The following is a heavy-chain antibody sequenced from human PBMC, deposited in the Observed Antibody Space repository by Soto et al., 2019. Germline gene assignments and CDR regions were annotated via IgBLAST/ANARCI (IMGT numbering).Heavy chain of an antibody. CDR2: ISYDGSNK. CDR3: AKDRGSGWYSGVDY. CDR1: GFTFSSYG. J-gene: IGHJ4*02. V-gene: IGHV3-30*18. D-gene: IGHD6-19*01. Sequence: QVQLVESGGGVVQPGRSLRLSCAASGFTFSSYGMHWVRQAPGKGLEWVAVISYDGSNKYYADSVKGRFTISRDNSKNTLYLQMNSLRAEETAVYYCAKDRGSGWYSGVDYWGQGTLVTVSS.